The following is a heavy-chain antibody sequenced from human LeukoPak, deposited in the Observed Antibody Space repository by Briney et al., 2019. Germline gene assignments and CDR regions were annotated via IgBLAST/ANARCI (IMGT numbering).Heavy chain of an antibody. J-gene: IGHJ4*02. CDR1: GYTFTSYY. Sequence: ASVKLSCKASGYTFTSYYMHWVRHAPGQGLEWMGIINPSGGSTSYAQKFQSRVTMTRDTSTSTVYMELSSLRAEDTAVYYCASGSSSSYLYDYWGQGTLVTVSS. V-gene: IGHV1-46*01. D-gene: IGHD6-6*01. CDR3: ASGSSSSYLYDY. CDR2: INPSGGST.